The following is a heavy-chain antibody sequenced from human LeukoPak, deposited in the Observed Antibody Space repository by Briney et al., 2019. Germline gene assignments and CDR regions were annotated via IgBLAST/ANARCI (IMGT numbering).Heavy chain of an antibody. J-gene: IGHJ6*03. CDR3: ARGEQYYYYYYYMDV. CDR2: IIPIFGTA. D-gene: IGHD1/OR15-1a*01. V-gene: IGHV1-69*13. CDR1: GGTFSSYA. Sequence: SVKVSCKASGGTFSSYAVSWVRQAPGQGLEWMGGIIPIFGTANYAQKFQGRVTITADESTSTAYMELSSLRSEDTAVYYCARGEQYYYYYYYMDVWGKGTTVTVSS.